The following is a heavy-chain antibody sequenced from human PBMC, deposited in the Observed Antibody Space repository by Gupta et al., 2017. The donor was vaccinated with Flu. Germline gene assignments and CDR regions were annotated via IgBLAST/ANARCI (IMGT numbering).Heavy chain of an antibody. CDR2: IWHDGSNA. Sequence: QLVESGGGVVQPGKSLSLSCAASGFSFRGHGMHWVRQAPGKGLEWLAVIWHDGSNAYYADSVKGRFAISRDNSKKMLYLQMNSLRADDTAIYYCARPRFHMLDALDLWGQGTLVTVSS. CDR1: GFSFRGHG. CDR3: ARPRFHMLDALDL. V-gene: IGHV3-33*08. D-gene: IGHD3-10*02. J-gene: IGHJ3*01.